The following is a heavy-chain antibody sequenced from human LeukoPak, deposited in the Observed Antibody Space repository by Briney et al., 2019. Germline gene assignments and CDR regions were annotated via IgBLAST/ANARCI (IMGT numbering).Heavy chain of an antibody. CDR3: AKMPEYYPVHFDY. Sequence: QSGGSLRLSCAASGFTFSSYAMSWVRQAPGKGLEWVSAISGSGGSTYYADSVKGRFTISRDNSKNTLYLQMNSLRAEDTAVYYCAKMPEYYPVHFDYWGQGTLVTVSS. J-gene: IGHJ4*02. CDR1: GFTFSSYA. V-gene: IGHV3-23*01. CDR2: ISGSGGST. D-gene: IGHD3-10*01.